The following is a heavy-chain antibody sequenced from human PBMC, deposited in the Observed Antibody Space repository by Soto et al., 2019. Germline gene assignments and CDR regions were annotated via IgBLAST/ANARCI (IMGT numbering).Heavy chain of an antibody. J-gene: IGHJ3*02. CDR3: AHPRGYGVFDAVDI. V-gene: IGHV3-23*01. D-gene: IGHD4-17*01. CDR2: ISSTGGST. Sequence: GGSLRLSCAASGFPFSTYAMNWVRQAPGKGLEWVSAISSTGGSTYYAESVRGRFTISRDNSINTLYLQMSSLRTEDTALYYCAHPRGYGVFDAVDIWGQGTMVTVSS. CDR1: GFPFSTYA.